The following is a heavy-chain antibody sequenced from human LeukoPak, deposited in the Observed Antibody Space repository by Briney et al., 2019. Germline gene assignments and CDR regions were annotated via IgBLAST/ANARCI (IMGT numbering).Heavy chain of an antibody. D-gene: IGHD3-9*01. CDR1: GFTFSSYA. CDR3: ASNSNWYYDILTGYYSYYYYGMDV. CDR2: ISGSGGST. J-gene: IGHJ6*02. Sequence: GESLRFSCAASGFTFSSYAMSWVRQAPGKGLEWVSAISGSGGSTYYADSVKGRFTISRDNSKNTLYLQMNSLRAEDTAVYYCASNSNWYYDILTGYYSYYYYGMDVWGQGTTVTVSS. V-gene: IGHV3-23*01.